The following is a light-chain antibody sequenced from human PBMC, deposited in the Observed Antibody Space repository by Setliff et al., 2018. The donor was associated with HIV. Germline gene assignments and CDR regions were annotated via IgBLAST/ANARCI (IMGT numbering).Light chain of an antibody. CDR3: SSYTTSSTFGYVV. CDR1: SDDFADYNF. J-gene: IGLJ2*01. Sequence: QSVLTQPASVSGSPGQSISISCTGTSDDFADYNFVSWYQQHPGTAPKLMIYDVTKRPSGVSDRFSGSKSVDTASLTVSGLQAEDEAHYYCSSYTTSSTFGYVVFGGGTKVTV. V-gene: IGLV2-14*01. CDR2: DVT.